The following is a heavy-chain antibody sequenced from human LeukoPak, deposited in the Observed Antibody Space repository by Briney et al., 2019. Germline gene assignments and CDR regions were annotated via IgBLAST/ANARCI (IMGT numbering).Heavy chain of an antibody. J-gene: IGHJ6*02. CDR2: IYYSGST. CDR1: GGSISSSSYY. D-gene: IGHD3-10*01. Sequence: SETLSLTCTVSGGSISSSSYYWGWIRQPPGKGLEWIGSIYYSGSTYYNPSLKSRVTISVDTSKNQFSLKLSSVTAADTAVYYCARDHVFTYYYGSGSPSPYYYYYGMGVWGQGTTVTVSS. V-gene: IGHV4-39*02. CDR3: ARDHVFTYYYGSGSPSPYYYYYGMGV.